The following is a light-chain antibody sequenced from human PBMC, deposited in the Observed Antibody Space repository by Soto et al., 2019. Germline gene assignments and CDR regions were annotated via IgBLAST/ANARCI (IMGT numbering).Light chain of an antibody. CDR3: MQGSYWPWT. CDR2: KVS. CDR1: QSLEYQNVKSY. V-gene: IGKV2-30*01. J-gene: IGKJ1*01. Sequence: ALMAQSLPSLPLTPGQPASISCRSRQSLEYQNVKSYLNWFQQKPGQSPRRLIYKVSNRDPGVPDRFSGSGSGTDFTLKISRVEAEDVGVYYCMQGSYWPWTFGQGTKVDIK.